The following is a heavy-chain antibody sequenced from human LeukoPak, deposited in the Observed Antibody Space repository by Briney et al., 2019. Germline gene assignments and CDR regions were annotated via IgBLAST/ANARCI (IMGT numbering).Heavy chain of an antibody. V-gene: IGHV3-7*01. CDR3: ARDVGYFRFDY. CDR1: GFTFGDYA. J-gene: IGHJ4*02. D-gene: IGHD5-18*01. Sequence: GGSLRLSCTASGFTFGDYAMSWFRQAPGKGLEWVANIKEDGSDKYYVDSVKGRFTISRDNAKNSLYLQMNNLRAEDTAVYYCARDVGYFRFDYWGQGTLVTVSS. CDR2: IKEDGSDK.